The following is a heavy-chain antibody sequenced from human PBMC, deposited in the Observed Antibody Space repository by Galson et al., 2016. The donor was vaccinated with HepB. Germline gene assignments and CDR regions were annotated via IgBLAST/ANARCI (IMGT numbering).Heavy chain of an antibody. Sequence: SLRLSCAASGFTFSSYAMSWVRQAPGKGLEWVSTISGSGGSKYYADSVKGRFTISRDNSKNTLYLQMNSLAAEDTAIYYCAKGGYSIFVVEEHLDYWGQGTLVTVSS. V-gene: IGHV3-23*01. J-gene: IGHJ4*02. CDR3: AKGGYSIFVVEEHLDY. CDR1: GFTFSSYA. CDR2: ISGSGGSK. D-gene: IGHD3-3*01.